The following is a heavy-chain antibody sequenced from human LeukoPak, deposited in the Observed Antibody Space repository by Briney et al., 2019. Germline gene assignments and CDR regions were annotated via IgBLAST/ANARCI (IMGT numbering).Heavy chain of an antibody. CDR3: ARAPRGYSYRPYYYYYYYMDV. D-gene: IGHD5-18*01. CDR2: IKQDGSEK. V-gene: IGHV3-7*04. J-gene: IGHJ6*03. CDR1: GFTFSSYW. Sequence: GGSLRLSCAASGFTFSSYWMSWVRQAPGKGLEWVANIKQDGSEKYYVDSVKGRFTIPRDNAKNSLYLQMNSLRAEDTAVYYCARAPRGYSYRPYYYYYYYMDVWGKGTTVTVSS.